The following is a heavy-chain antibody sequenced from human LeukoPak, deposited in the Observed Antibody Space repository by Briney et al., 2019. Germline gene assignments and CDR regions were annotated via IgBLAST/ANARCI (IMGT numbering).Heavy chain of an antibody. D-gene: IGHD3-22*01. J-gene: IGHJ4*02. V-gene: IGHV3-21*01. CDR3: ARGPETYYYDSSGYYPTCDY. CDR2: ISSSSSYI. Sequence: TGGSLRLSCAASGFTFSSYSMNWVRQAPGKGLEWVSSISSSSSYIYYADSVKGRFTISRDNAKNSLYLQMNSLRAEDTAVYYCARGPETYYYDSSGYYPTCDYWGQGTLVTVSS. CDR1: GFTFSSYS.